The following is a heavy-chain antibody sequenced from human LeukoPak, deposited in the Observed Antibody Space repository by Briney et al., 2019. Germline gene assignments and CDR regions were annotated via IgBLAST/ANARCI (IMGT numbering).Heavy chain of an antibody. CDR2: ISSSSSTI. CDR1: GFTFSSYS. CDR3: AKDDYVWGSYRYTAAFDI. V-gene: IGHV3-48*01. D-gene: IGHD3-16*02. Sequence: GGSLRLSCAASGFTFSSYSMNWVRQAPGKGLEWVSYISSSSSTIYYADSVKGRFTISRDNSKNTLYLQMNSLRAEDTAVYYCAKDDYVWGSYRYTAAFDIWGQGTMVTVSS. J-gene: IGHJ3*02.